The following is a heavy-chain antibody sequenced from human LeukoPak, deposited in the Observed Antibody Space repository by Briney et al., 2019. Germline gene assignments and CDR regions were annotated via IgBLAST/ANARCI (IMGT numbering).Heavy chain of an antibody. V-gene: IGHV3-23*01. CDR1: GFTFSNHA. Sequence: GGSLRLSCAASGFTFSNHAMTWLRQAPGKGLECVSGINGGGDNAYYTNFVKGRFTISRDNSKNTLYLQMNSLRAEDTAVYYCAKTNGYFDSWGQGTLVTVSS. J-gene: IGHJ4*02. CDR2: INGGGDNA. CDR3: AKTNGYFDS.